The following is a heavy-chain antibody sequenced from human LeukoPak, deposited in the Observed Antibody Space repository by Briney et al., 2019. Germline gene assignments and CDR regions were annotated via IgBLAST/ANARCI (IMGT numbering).Heavy chain of an antibody. Sequence: PSETLSLTCTVSGGSISGHYWSWIRQPPGKGPEWIGYIYYRGSTSYNPSLKSRVTISVDTSKNQFSLDLSSVTAADTAVYYCARDLISEYSRSHSHFDPWGQGTLVTVSS. CDR3: ARDLISEYSRSHSHFDP. V-gene: IGHV4-59*11. J-gene: IGHJ5*02. CDR1: GGSISGHY. D-gene: IGHD5-12*01. CDR2: IYYRGST.